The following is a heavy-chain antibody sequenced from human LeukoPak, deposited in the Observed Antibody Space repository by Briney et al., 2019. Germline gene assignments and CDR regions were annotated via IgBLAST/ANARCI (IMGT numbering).Heavy chain of an antibody. D-gene: IGHD3-22*01. Sequence: GGSLRLSCAASGFTFSRYWIHWVRQAPGKGLEWVSRINPDGSTTTYADSVKGRFTISRDNAKNTVYLQMNSLRAKDTALYHCVRVLSGSWDWFDPWGQGTLVTVSS. V-gene: IGHV3-74*01. CDR2: INPDGSTT. CDR1: GFTFSRYW. J-gene: IGHJ5*02. CDR3: VRVLSGSWDWFDP.